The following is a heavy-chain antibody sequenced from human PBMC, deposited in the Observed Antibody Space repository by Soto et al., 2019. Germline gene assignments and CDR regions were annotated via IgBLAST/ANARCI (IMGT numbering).Heavy chain of an antibody. Sequence: SETLSLTCTVSGGSISSYYWSWIRQPPGKGLEWIGYIYYSGSTNYNPSLKSRVTISVDTSKNQFSLKLSSVTAADTAVYYCALVAATTPDYYYYMDVWGKGTTVTVSS. D-gene: IGHD2-15*01. V-gene: IGHV4-59*08. CDR1: GGSISSYY. CDR3: ALVAATTPDYYYYMDV. J-gene: IGHJ6*03. CDR2: IYYSGST.